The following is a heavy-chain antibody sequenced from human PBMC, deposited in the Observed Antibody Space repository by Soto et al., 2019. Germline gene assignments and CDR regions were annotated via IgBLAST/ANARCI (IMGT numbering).Heavy chain of an antibody. CDR2: INIVGGNT. CDR1: GFTFSNYA. Sequence: VQLLESGGGLVQPGGSLRLSCAASGFTFSNYAMSWVRQAPGKALEWVSSINIVGGNTNYADSVRGRFTMSRHDSKNTVFLQMNSLRAEDTAIDYCTKNYYFASWGQGTLVTVSS. J-gene: IGHJ4*02. CDR3: TKNYYFAS. V-gene: IGHV3-23*01.